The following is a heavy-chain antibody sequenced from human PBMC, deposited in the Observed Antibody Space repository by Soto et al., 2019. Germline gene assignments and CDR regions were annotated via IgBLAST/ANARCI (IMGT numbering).Heavy chain of an antibody. CDR1: GCTVSSYA. J-gene: IGHJ6*02. CDR2: ISYDGSNK. CDR3: ARDQKLRGYSGYDYYYYYGMDV. D-gene: IGHD5-12*01. V-gene: IGHV3-30-3*01. Sequence: AGALRVSCPASGCTVSSYAMYWVRQAPGRGLEWVAVISYDGSNKYYADSVQGRFTISRDNSKNTLYLQMNSLRAEDTAVYYCARDQKLRGYSGYDYYYYYGMDVWGQGTTVTVSS.